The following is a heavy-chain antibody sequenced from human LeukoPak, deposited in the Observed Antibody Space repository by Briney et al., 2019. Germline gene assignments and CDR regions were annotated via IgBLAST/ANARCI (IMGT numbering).Heavy chain of an antibody. J-gene: IGHJ3*02. CDR1: GFTLSSYV. CDR3: AKVFDYGDRDAFDI. V-gene: IGHV3-23*01. CDR2: IRGSGGST. Sequence: GGSLRLSCAASGFTLSSYVMSWVRQAPGMGLEWASTIRGSGGSTYYADSVKGRFTISRDNSKNTLYLQMNSLRAEDTAVYYCAKVFDYGDRDAFDIWGQGTMVTVSS. D-gene: IGHD4-17*01.